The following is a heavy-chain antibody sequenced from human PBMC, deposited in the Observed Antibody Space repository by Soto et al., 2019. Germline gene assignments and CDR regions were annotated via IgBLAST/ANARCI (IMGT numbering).Heavy chain of an antibody. D-gene: IGHD2-21*02. Sequence: QVQLVQSGAEVKKPGASVKVSCKASGDTFTDYYIHWVRQAPGQGLEWMGTVNPSGGHTTYAQHFLCRVTMTRDTSTSTLYMELTSLPSEDTAVYYCARGGHVVVVTAALDYWGQGTLVTVSS. CDR3: ARGGHVVVVTAALDY. J-gene: IGHJ4*02. CDR1: GDTFTDYY. CDR2: VNPSGGHT. V-gene: IGHV1-46*01.